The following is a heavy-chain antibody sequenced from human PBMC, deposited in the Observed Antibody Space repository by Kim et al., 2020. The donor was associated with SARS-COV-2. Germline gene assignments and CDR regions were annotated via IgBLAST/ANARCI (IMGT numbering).Heavy chain of an antibody. D-gene: IGHD3-22*01. Sequence: QKCQGRVNMTRDNSKNTAYLELSSLKSEDTAVYYCTRVKNYYFGMDVWGPGTTVTVSS. CDR3: TRVKNYYFGMDV. V-gene: IGHV1-8*01. J-gene: IGHJ6*02.